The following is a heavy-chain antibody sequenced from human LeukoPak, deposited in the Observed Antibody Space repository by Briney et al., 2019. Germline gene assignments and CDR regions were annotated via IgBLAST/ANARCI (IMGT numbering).Heavy chain of an antibody. CDR2: ISYDGSNK. V-gene: IGHV3-30*04. D-gene: IGHD3-9*01. J-gene: IGHJ6*02. Sequence: GRSLRLSCAASGFTFSSYAMHWVRQAPGKGLEWVAVISYDGSNKYYADSVKGRFTISRDNSKNTLYLQMNSLRAEDTAVYYCARGVPYDILTGYPYYYYYYGMDVWGQGTTVTVSS. CDR1: GFTFSSYA. CDR3: ARGVPYDILTGYPYYYYYYGMDV.